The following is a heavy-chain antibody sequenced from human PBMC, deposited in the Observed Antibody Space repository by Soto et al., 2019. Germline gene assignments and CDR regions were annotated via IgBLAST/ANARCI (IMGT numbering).Heavy chain of an antibody. Sequence: GGSLRLSCAGSGFIFDNYAMHWVRQAPGKGLEWVSGISWNSGSAAYADTVKGRFTISRDNAKNSLYLQMNSLRAEDTALYYCAKDVNSRLGYCSDTSCYRFEYWGQGTLVTVSS. CDR2: ISWNSGSA. J-gene: IGHJ4*02. CDR3: AKDVNSRLGYCSDTSCYRFEY. D-gene: IGHD2-2*01. CDR1: GFIFDNYA. V-gene: IGHV3-9*01.